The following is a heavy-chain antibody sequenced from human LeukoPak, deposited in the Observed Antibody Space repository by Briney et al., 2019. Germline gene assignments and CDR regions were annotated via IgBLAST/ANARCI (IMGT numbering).Heavy chain of an antibody. J-gene: IGHJ4*02. Sequence: GGSLRLSCAASGFAFSTYVMCWVRQAPGKGLDWVSAIGTSGGTTYYADSVKGRFTISRDNSKDTLYLQMNSLRAEDTAVYYCAKRLGGSGFDYWGQGTLVTVSS. CDR3: AKRLGGSGFDY. V-gene: IGHV3-23*01. CDR1: GFAFSTYV. D-gene: IGHD3-16*01. CDR2: IGTSGGTT.